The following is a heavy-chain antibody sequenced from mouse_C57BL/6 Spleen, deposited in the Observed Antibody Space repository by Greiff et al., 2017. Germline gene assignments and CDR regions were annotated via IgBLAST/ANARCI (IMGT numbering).Heavy chain of an antibody. CDR2: ISSGGSYT. CDR3: ARLYGSSPRYFDV. J-gene: IGHJ1*03. V-gene: IGHV5-6*01. CDR1: GFTFSSYG. Sequence: EVKLMESGGDLVKPGGSLKLSCAASGFTFSSYGMSWVRQTPDKRLEWVATISSGGSYTYYPDSVKGRFTISRDNAKNTLYLQMSSLKSEDNAMYYCARLYGSSPRYFDVWGTGTTVTVSS. D-gene: IGHD1-1*01.